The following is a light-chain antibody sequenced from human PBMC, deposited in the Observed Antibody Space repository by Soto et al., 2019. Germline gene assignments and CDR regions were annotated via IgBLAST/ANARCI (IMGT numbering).Light chain of an antibody. Sequence: QSALTQPASVSGSPGQSITLSCTGTSSDVGGYNYVSWYQQHPGKAPKLMIYEVSNRPSGVSNRFSGSKSGNTASLTISGLQAEDEADYYCSSYTSSSTPWVFGGGTQVAVL. V-gene: IGLV2-14*01. CDR3: SSYTSSSTPWV. CDR2: EVS. CDR1: SSDVGGYNY. J-gene: IGLJ3*02.